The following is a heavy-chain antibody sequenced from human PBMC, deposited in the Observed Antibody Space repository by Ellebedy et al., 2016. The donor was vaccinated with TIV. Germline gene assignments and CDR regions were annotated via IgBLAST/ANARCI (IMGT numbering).Heavy chain of an antibody. CDR1: GFSFRSYW. CDR2: IKQDGGET. CDR3: ATDGSYGDYLSPTHAFEI. J-gene: IGHJ3*02. Sequence: GESLKISCATSGFSFRSYWMSWVRQAPGKGLEWVANIKQDGGETYYGDSVKGRFTISRDNAKRTLDLQMNSLRAEETAIYYCATDGSYGDYLSPTHAFEIWGQGTLVTVSP. D-gene: IGHD3-16*01. V-gene: IGHV3-7*01.